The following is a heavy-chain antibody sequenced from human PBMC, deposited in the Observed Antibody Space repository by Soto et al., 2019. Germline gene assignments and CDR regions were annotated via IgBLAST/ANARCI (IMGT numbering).Heavy chain of an antibody. J-gene: IGHJ4*02. D-gene: IGHD3-16*02. CDR2: ISAYNGNT. V-gene: IGHV1-18*01. Sequence: ASVKVSCKASGYTFTSYGISWVRQAPGQGLEWMGWISAYNGNTNYAQKLQGRVTMTTDTSTSTAYMELRSLRSDDTAVYYCARVLMITFGRVIIRYYLDYWGQGTLVTVSS. CDR1: GYTFTSYG. CDR3: ARVLMITFGRVIIRYYLDY.